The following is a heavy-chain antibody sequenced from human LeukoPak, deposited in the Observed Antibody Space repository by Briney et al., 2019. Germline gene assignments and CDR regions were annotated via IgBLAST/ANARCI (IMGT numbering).Heavy chain of an antibody. Sequence: ASVKVSCKASGYTFTSYYMHWVRQAPGQGLEWMGTINPSGGSTSYAQKFQGRVTMTRDTSTSTVYMELSSLRSEDTAVYYCARAFDSSGYYFMVGYFDYWGQGTLVTVSS. CDR3: ARAFDSSGYYFMVGYFDY. J-gene: IGHJ4*02. D-gene: IGHD3-22*01. V-gene: IGHV1-46*01. CDR1: GYTFTSYY. CDR2: INPSGGST.